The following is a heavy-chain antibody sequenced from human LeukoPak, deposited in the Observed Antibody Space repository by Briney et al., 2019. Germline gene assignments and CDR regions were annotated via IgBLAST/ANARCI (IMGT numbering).Heavy chain of an antibody. V-gene: IGHV3-20*04. D-gene: IGHD3-22*01. CDR2: INWNGGST. CDR1: GFTFSSYE. J-gene: IGHJ6*03. Sequence: PGGSLRLSCAASGFTFSSYEMNWVRQAPGKGLEWVSGINWNGGSTGYADSVKGRFTISRDNAKNSLYLQMNSLRAEDTALYYCARLAYLNYYDSSGYYYVRAYYYYMDAWGKGTTVTVSS. CDR3: ARLAYLNYYDSSGYYYVRAYYYYMDA.